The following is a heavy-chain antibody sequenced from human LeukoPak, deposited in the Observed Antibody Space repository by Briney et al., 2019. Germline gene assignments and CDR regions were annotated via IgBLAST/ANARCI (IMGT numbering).Heavy chain of an antibody. J-gene: IGHJ3*02. D-gene: IGHD2-2*02. Sequence: KPSEPLSLTCPVSAGSISGYYWNWIRQPPGKGLEWIGYIFYSGSTDYNPSLKSRITISVDTSKNQFSLKLSSVTAEDTAVYYCARGFSKYPTYHAFDIWGQGTMVTVSS. CDR1: AGSISGYY. V-gene: IGHV4-59*01. CDR3: ARGFSKYPTYHAFDI. CDR2: IFYSGST.